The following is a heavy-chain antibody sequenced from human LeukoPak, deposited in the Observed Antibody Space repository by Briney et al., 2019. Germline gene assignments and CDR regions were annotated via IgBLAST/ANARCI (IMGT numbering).Heavy chain of an antibody. CDR2: IYSGGST. D-gene: IGHD1-26*01. V-gene: IGHV3-53*01. J-gene: IGHJ4*02. Sequence: GGFLRLSCAASGFTVSSNYMNWVRQAPGKGLEWVSVIYSGGSTYYADSVKGRFTISRDNSKNALYLQMNSQRAEDTAVYYCARGTYSGTYLVYWGQGTLVTVSS. CDR1: GFTVSSNY. CDR3: ARGTYSGTYLVY.